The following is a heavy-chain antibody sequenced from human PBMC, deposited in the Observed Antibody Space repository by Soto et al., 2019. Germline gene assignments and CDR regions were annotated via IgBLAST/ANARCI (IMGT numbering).Heavy chain of an antibody. CDR2: IIPIFGTA. CDR1: GGTFSSYA. Sequence: SVKVSCKASGGTFSSYAISWVRQAPGQGLEWTGGIIPIFGTANYAQKFQGRVTITADESTSTAYMELSSLRSEDTAVYYCARHLLGSHTTPILEWQFDLWGQGTMVTVSS. J-gene: IGHJ3*01. V-gene: IGHV1-69*13. CDR3: ARHLLGSHTTPILEWQFDL. D-gene: IGHD3-3*01.